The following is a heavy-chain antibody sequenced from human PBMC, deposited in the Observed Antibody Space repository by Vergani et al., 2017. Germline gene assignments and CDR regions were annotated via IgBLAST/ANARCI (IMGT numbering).Heavy chain of an antibody. CDR2: ISSSSSTI. V-gene: IGHV3-48*02. Sequence: EVQLVESGGGLVQPGGSLRLSCAASGFTFSSYSMNWVRQAPGKGLEWVSYISSSSSTIYYADSVKGRFTISRDNAKNSLYLQMNSLRDEDTAVYYCAGDPLLYSSSSGYYGMDVWGQGTTVTVSS. D-gene: IGHD6-6*01. CDR3: AGDPLLYSSSSGYYGMDV. J-gene: IGHJ6*02. CDR1: GFTFSSYS.